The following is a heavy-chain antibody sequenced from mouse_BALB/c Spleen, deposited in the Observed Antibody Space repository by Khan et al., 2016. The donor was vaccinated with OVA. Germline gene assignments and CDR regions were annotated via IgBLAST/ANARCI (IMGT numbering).Heavy chain of an antibody. Sequence: QVQLKESGAELARPGASVKMSCKASGYTFTSYTMHWVKQRPGQGLEWIGYINPNNGYTNYNQKFKDKATLTADKSSSTAYMQLNSLTSEDSAVYYCVRSGAYDRYYGYFDVWGAGTTVTVSS. CDR3: VRSGAYDRYYGYFDV. CDR1: GYTFTSYT. V-gene: IGHV1-4*01. J-gene: IGHJ1*01. CDR2: INPNNGYT. D-gene: IGHD2-14*01.